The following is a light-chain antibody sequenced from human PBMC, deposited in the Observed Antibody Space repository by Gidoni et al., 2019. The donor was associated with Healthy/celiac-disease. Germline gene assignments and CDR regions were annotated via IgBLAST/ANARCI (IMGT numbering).Light chain of an antibody. CDR2: DAS. V-gene: IGKV3-11*01. CDR3: QQRSNWPPDIT. J-gene: IGKJ3*01. CDR1: QSVSSY. Sequence: EIVLTQYPATLSLSPGERATLSCRASQSVSSYLAWYQQKPGQAPRLLIYDASNRATGIPARFSGSGSGTDFTLTISSLEPEDFAVYYCQQRSNWPPDITFGPGTKVDIK.